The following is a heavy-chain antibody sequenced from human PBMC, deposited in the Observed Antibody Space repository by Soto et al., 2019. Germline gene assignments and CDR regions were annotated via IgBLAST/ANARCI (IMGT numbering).Heavy chain of an antibody. V-gene: IGHV1-69*06. J-gene: IGHJ4*02. CDR2: IIPIFGTA. CDR1: GGTFSSYA. CDR3: ARGGGRGGSYYGDH. Sequence: QVQLVQSGAEVKKPGSSVKVSCKASGGTFSSYAISWVRQAPGQGLEWMGGIIPIFGTANYAQKFQGRVTITADKPTSTADRELSSLRSEDTAVYYCARGGGRGGSYYGDHWGQGTLVTVSS. D-gene: IGHD1-26*01.